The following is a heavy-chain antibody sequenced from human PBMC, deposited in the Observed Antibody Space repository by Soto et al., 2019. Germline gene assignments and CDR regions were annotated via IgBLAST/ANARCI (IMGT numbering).Heavy chain of an antibody. D-gene: IGHD3-3*01. CDR3: AGSPITIFGVVIPTGWFDP. CDR2: IYYSGST. Sequence: QVQLQESGPGLVKPSQTLSLTCTVSGGSISSGGYYWSWIRQHPGKGLEWIGYIYYSGSTYYNPSLKSRVTISVDTSKNQFSLKLSSVTAADTAVYYCAGSPITIFGVVIPTGWFDPWGQGTLVTVSS. V-gene: IGHV4-31*03. J-gene: IGHJ5*02. CDR1: GGSISSGGYY.